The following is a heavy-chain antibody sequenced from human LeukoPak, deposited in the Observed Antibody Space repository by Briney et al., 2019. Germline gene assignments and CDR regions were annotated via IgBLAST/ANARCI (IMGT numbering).Heavy chain of an antibody. CDR1: GDSVSSNSAA. CDR2: TYYRSKWYN. Sequence: SQTLSLTCAISGDSVSSNSAAWNWIRQSPSRGLEWLGRTYYRSKWYNDYAVSVKSRITINPDTSKNQFSLKLSSVTAADTAVYYCARGRVSSRGLNRFDYWGQGTLVTVSS. V-gene: IGHV6-1*01. CDR3: ARGRVSSRGLNRFDY. J-gene: IGHJ4*02. D-gene: IGHD6-13*01.